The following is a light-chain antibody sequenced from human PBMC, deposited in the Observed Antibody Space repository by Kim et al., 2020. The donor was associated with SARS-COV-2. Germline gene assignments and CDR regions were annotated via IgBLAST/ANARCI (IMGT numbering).Light chain of an antibody. CDR2: FDS. V-gene: IGLV3-21*04. J-gene: IGLJ1*01. Sequence: SYELTQPPSVSVAPGKTARITCGGDNIGSNSVHWYQKKSSQAPVLVMYFDSDRPAEIPERFSASKSGNTATLTINKVEAGDEADYYCQVWDTSSDYQYVFGTGTKVTVL. CDR1: NIGSNS. CDR3: QVWDTSSDYQYV.